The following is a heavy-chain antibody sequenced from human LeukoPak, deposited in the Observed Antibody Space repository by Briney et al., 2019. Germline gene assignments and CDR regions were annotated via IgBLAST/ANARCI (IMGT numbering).Heavy chain of an antibody. D-gene: IGHD3-3*01. CDR3: ARSSSVFGVVSYFDY. J-gene: IGHJ4*02. V-gene: IGHV1-69*04. CDR1: GGTFSSYA. Sequence: SVKVSCKASGGTFSSYAICWVRQAPGQGLEWMGRIIPILGIANYAQKFQGRVTITADKSTSTAYMELSSLRSEDTAVYYCARSSSVFGVVSYFDYWGQGTLVTVSS. CDR2: IIPILGIA.